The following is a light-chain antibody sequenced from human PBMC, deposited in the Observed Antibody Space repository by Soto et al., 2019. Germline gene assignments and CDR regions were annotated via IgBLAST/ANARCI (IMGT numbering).Light chain of an antibody. CDR1: SSDVGGYNY. Sequence: QSVLTQPASVSGSPGQSITISCTGTSSDVGGYNYVSWYQQHPGKAPKLMIYDVSDRPSGASKRCSGSKSGNTASLTISGLKAEDEADYYCRSYTSSSAWVFGGGTKVTVL. J-gene: IGLJ3*02. V-gene: IGLV2-14*01. CDR3: RSYTSSSAWV. CDR2: DVS.